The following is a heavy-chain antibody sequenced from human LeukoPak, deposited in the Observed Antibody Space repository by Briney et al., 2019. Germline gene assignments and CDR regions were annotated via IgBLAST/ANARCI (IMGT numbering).Heavy chain of an antibody. D-gene: IGHD2-15*01. CDR1: GYTFTSYG. J-gene: IGHJ1*01. CDR2: ISTYNGKT. Sequence: ASVKVSCKASGYTFTSYGITWVRQAPGQGLEWMGWISTYNGKTNYAQKLQGRVTMTTDTSTSTAYMELRSLRSDDTAVYYCARTDIVVVVAATPGYFQHWGQGTLVTVSS. V-gene: IGHV1-18*01. CDR3: ARTDIVVVVAATPGYFQH.